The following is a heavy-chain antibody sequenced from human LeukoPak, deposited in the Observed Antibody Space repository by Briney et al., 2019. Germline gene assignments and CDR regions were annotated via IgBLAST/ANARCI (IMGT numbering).Heavy chain of an antibody. V-gene: IGHV3-21*01. Sequence: PGGSLRLSCAASGFTFSSYIMNWVRQAPGKGLEWVSSISSSSSYIYYADSVKGRFTISRDNAKNSLHLQMNSLRAEDTAVYYCARETPRLGAFDIWGQGTMVTVSS. CDR3: ARETPRLGAFDI. J-gene: IGHJ3*02. CDR2: ISSSSSYI. D-gene: IGHD2-21*01. CDR1: GFTFSSYI.